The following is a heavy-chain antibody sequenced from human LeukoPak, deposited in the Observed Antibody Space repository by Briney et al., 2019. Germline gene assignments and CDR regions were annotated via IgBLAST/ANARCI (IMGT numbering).Heavy chain of an antibody. Sequence: PGGSLRLSCAPCGFTFSIYEVNWVRQAPGKGLGWVSYISSRVSTIYYADSVKGRFTISRDNAKNSLYLQMNSLRAGDTAVYYCARVPMGPLRWLRSNYYYYGMDVWGKGTTVTVSS. CDR2: ISSRVSTI. CDR1: GFTFSIYE. V-gene: IGHV3-48*03. J-gene: IGHJ6*04. CDR3: ARVPMGPLRWLRSNYYYYGMDV. D-gene: IGHD5-12*01.